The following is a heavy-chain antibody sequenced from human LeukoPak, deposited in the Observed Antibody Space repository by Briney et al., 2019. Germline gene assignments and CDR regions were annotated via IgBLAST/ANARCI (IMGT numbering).Heavy chain of an antibody. Sequence: PSETLSLTCTVSGGSISSSSYYWGWIRQPPGKGLEWIGSIYYSGSTYYNPSLKSRVTISVDTSKNQFSLKLSSVTAADTAVYYCARGFMVITFGGVTRPPGGKSWNWFDPWGQGTLVTVSS. CDR3: ARGFMVITFGGVTRPPGGKSWNWFDP. V-gene: IGHV4-39*07. J-gene: IGHJ5*02. D-gene: IGHD3-16*01. CDR2: IYYSGST. CDR1: GGSISSSSYY.